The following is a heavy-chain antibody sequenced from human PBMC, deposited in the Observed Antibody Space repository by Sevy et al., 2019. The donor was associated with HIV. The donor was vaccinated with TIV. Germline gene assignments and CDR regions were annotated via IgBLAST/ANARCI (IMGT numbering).Heavy chain of an antibody. CDR3: ARVRFLEWLLPYYGMDV. V-gene: IGHV4-34*01. J-gene: IGHJ6*02. CDR2: INHSGST. D-gene: IGHD3-3*01. Sequence: SETLSLTCAVYGGSFSGYYWSWIRQPPGKGLEWIGEINHSGSTNYNPSLKSRVTISVDTSKNQFSLKLSSVTAADTAGYYGARVRFLEWLLPYYGMDVWGQGTTVTVSS. CDR1: GGSFSGYY.